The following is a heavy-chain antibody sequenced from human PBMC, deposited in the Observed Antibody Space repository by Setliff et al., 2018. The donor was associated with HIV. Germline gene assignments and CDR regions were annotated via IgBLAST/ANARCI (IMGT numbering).Heavy chain of an antibody. V-gene: IGHV1-18*01. D-gene: IGHD2-21*01. Sequence: ASVKVSRKASGYTFINHGINWLRQAPGQGLEWVGWINPYNGNTKYGQKFQGTVTMTRDTTPSTANLELSRLRTDDTAVYFCTRGGPARVALLYWFDPWGQGTLVTVSS. J-gene: IGHJ5*02. CDR1: GYTFINHG. CDR3: TRGGPARVALLYWFDP. CDR2: INPYNGNT.